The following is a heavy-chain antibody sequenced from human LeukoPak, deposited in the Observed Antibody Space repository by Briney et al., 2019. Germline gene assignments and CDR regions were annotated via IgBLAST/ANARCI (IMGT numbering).Heavy chain of an antibody. CDR1: GYAFTGYY. V-gene: IGHV1-2*02. D-gene: IGHD6-13*01. Sequence: ASVKVSCKASGYAFTGYYMHWVRQAPGQGLEWMGWINPNSGGTNYAQKFQGRVTMTRDTSISTAYMELSRLRSDDTAVYYCAKGDSSSWYRRGYYSDYWGQGTLVTVSS. CDR3: AKGDSSSWYRRGYYSDY. J-gene: IGHJ4*02. CDR2: INPNSGGT.